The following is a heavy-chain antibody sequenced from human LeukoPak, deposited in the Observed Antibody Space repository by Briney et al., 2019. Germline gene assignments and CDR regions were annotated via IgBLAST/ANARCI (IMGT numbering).Heavy chain of an antibody. Sequence: GGSLRLSCAASGFTFSSYVMHWVRQAPGKGLEWVAFISYDGSNKYYADSVKGRFTISRDNSKNTLYLQMNNLRAEDTAVYYCARDRWPRGETTTIGPFDPWGQGTLVIVSS. CDR1: GFTFSSYV. V-gene: IGHV3-30*03. D-gene: IGHD1-14*01. CDR3: ARDRWPRGETTTIGPFDP. J-gene: IGHJ5*02. CDR2: ISYDGSNK.